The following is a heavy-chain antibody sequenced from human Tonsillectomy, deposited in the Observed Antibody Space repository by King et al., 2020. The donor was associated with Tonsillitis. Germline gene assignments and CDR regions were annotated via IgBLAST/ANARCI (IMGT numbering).Heavy chain of an antibody. D-gene: IGHD1-14*01. V-gene: IGHV3-23*04. CDR1: GFTFSSYA. CDR2: ISGSGGST. J-gene: IGHJ2*01. CDR3: AKAAQPNRDWYFDL. Sequence: QLVESGGGLVQPGGSLRLSCAASGFTFSSYAMSWVRQAPGKGLEWVSGISGSGGSTYYADSVKGRFIISRDNSKNTLYLQMKSLRAEDTAVYYCAKAAQPNRDWYFDLWGRGTLVTVSS.